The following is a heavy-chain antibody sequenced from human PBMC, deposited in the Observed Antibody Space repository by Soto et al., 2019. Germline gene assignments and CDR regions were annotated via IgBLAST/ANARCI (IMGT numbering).Heavy chain of an antibody. CDR3: ARTRSAWSDFHYYSLDV. CDR2: ISYDSTKT. J-gene: IGHJ6*02. CDR1: GFTFNSYG. D-gene: IGHD1-26*01. Sequence: PGGSLRLSCAASGFTFNSYGMHWVRQGPGNGLEWVAFISYDSTKTYYADSVKGRFTTSRDNSNSALYVQMNSLTGEDTAVYYCARTRSAWSDFHYYSLDVWGQGTTVTVSS. V-gene: IGHV3-30*03.